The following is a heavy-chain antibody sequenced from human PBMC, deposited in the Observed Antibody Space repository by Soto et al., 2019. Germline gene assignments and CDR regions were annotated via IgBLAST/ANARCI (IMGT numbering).Heavy chain of an antibody. D-gene: IGHD3-16*01. J-gene: IGHJ4*02. Sequence: QVQLVQSGAEVKKPGSSVKVSCKASGGTFSSYTISWVRQAPGQGLEWMGRIIPILGIANYAQKFQGRVTITADKSTSTAYMELSSLRSEDTAVYYCARAPTMGLGEYDYWGQGTLVTVSS. CDR1: GGTFSSYT. CDR2: IIPILGIA. V-gene: IGHV1-69*02. CDR3: ARAPTMGLGEYDY.